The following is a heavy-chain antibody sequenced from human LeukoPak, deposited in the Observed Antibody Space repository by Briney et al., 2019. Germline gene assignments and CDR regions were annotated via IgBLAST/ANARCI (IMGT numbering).Heavy chain of an antibody. CDR3: AKGGSTNFYYGDV. CDR2: IYYIGST. CDR1: GGSISSYY. V-gene: IGHV4-59*01. J-gene: IGHJ6*02. D-gene: IGHD2/OR15-2a*01. Sequence: SETLSLTCTVSGGSISSYYWSWIRQPPGKGLEWIGYIYYIGSTNYNPSLKNRVTISVDTSKNQFSLKLSSVTAADTAVYYCAKGGSTNFYYGDVWGQGTTVTVSS.